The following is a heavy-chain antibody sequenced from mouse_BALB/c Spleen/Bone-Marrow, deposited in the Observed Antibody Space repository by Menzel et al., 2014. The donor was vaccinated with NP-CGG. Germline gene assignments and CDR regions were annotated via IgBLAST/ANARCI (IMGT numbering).Heavy chain of an antibody. CDR2: IDPYSGGT. V-gene: IGHV1S135*01. D-gene: IGHD2-14*01. J-gene: IGHJ2*01. CDR3: SRGVLAYFDY. CDR1: GYAFTNYN. Sequence: VQLQQPGPELVKPGASVKVSCKAFGYAFTNYNMNWVKQSHGKSLEWIGYIDPYSGGTNYNQKFRGKATLTVDKSSSTAYMHLNSLTSEDSAVYYCSRGVLAYFDYWGQGTTLTVSS.